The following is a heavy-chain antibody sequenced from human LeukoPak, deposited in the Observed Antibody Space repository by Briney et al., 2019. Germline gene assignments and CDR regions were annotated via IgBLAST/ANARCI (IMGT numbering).Heavy chain of an antibody. J-gene: IGHJ4*02. Sequence: ASVKVSCKASGYTFTGYYMHWVRQAPGQGLEWMGWINPNSGGTNYAQKFQGRVTMTRDTSISTAYMELSRLRSDDTAVYYCARDPPNCSGGSCYPDYWGQGTLVTVSS. CDR2: INPNSGGT. CDR3: ARDPPNCSGGSCYPDY. CDR1: GYTFTGYY. V-gene: IGHV1-2*02. D-gene: IGHD2-15*01.